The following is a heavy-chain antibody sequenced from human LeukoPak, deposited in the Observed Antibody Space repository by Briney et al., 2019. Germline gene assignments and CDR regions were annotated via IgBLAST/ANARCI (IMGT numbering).Heavy chain of an antibody. Sequence: GGSLRLSCAASGFTFSSYWMSWVRQAPGKGLEWVANIRQDGGETYYVDSVKGRFTISRDNAKNSLYLQMNSLRAEDTAVYYCARVGSSGFGRTFRYWGQGTLVTVSS. J-gene: IGHJ4*02. D-gene: IGHD6-19*01. CDR3: ARVGSSGFGRTFRY. V-gene: IGHV3-7*03. CDR1: GFTFSSYW. CDR2: IRQDGGET.